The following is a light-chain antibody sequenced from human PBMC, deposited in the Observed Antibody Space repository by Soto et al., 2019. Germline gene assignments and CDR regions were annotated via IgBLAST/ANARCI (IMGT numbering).Light chain of an antibody. Sequence: PGDTATLSCKASQTGSASLSWYQQKPGQAPRLLIYGGSSRATGIPDRFSGGGSGTDFSLTISRLETEDFSVYYCHQYGSSPLTFGGGTKVDIK. CDR2: GGS. CDR3: HQYGSSPLT. J-gene: IGKJ4*01. CDR1: QTGSAS. V-gene: IGKV3-20*01.